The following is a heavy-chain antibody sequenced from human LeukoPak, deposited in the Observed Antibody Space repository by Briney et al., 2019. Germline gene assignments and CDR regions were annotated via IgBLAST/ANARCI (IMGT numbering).Heavy chain of an antibody. CDR1: GYNFKDYH. J-gene: IGHJ4*02. CDR3: ARGWDLQLSRTYFDY. V-gene: IGHV1-2*02. CDR2: ISPNSGGT. D-gene: IGHD3-16*02. Sequence: GASVSVSFQASGYNFKDYHIHWVRQAPGQGLEWMGFISPNSGGTNYALQFRGRVTVTGDTFINTAYLEIKNLKSDDTAVYYCARGWDLQLSRTYFDYWGQGTLVTVST.